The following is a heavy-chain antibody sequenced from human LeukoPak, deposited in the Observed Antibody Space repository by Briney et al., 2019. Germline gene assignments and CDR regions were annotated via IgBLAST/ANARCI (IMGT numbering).Heavy chain of an antibody. V-gene: IGHV4-39*07. Sequence: SETLSLTCTVSGGSISSSSYYWGWIRQPPGKGLEWIGSIYYSGSTYYNPSLKSRVTISVDTSKNQFSLKLSSVTAADTAVYYCARGDVYSYGHDYWGQGTLVTVSS. CDR3: ARGDVYSYGHDY. D-gene: IGHD5-18*01. J-gene: IGHJ4*02. CDR2: IYYSGST. CDR1: GGSISSSSYY.